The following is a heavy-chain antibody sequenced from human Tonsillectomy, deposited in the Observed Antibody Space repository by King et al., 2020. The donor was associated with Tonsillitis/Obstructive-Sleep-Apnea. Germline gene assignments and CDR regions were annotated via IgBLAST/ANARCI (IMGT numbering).Heavy chain of an antibody. CDR3: ARDMVLEAGGDAFDI. D-gene: IGHD2-8*01. CDR1: GGSISSYY. CDR2: IYYSGST. J-gene: IGHJ3*02. V-gene: IGHV4-59*01. Sequence: QVQLQESGPGLVKPSETLSLTCTVSGGSISSYYWSWIRQPPGKGLEWIGCIYYSGSTNYNPSLKSRVTISVDTSKNQFSLKLSSVTAADTAVYYCARDMVLEAGGDAFDIWGPGTMVPVSS.